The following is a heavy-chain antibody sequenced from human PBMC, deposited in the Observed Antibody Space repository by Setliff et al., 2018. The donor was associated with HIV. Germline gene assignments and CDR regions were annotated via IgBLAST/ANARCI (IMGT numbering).Heavy chain of an antibody. CDR3: ARGCTGRPRPIDY. V-gene: IGHV4-38-2*01. J-gene: IGHJ4*02. Sequence: KPSETLSLTCAVSGYSISSGYYWGWIRQPPGKGLEWIGSIYYSGNTYYNPSLKSRVTISVDASRNQFSLKLNSVTAADTAVYYCARGCTGRPRPIDYWGQGTLVTAPQ. D-gene: IGHD7-27*01. CDR2: IYYSGNT. CDR1: GYSISSGYY.